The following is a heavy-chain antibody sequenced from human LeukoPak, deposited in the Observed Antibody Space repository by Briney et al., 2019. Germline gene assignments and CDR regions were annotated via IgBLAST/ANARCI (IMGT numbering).Heavy chain of an antibody. V-gene: IGHV3-30*18. CDR2: ISYDGSNK. CDR3: AKGIALDY. J-gene: IGHJ4*02. D-gene: IGHD6-13*01. Sequence: PGGSLRLSCAASGFTFSDAWMSWVRQAPGKGLEWVAVISYDGSNKYYADSVKGRFTISRDNSKNTLYLQMNSLRAEDTAVYYCAKGIALDYWGQGTLVTVSS. CDR1: GFTFSDAW.